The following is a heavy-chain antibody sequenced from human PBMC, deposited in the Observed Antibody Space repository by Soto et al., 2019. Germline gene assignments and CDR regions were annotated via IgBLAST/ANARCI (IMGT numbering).Heavy chain of an antibody. CDR3: ARGGSYYYAFDI. CDR1: GDSVPSNSAA. Sequence: SQTLSLTCAISGDSVPSNSAAWNWIRQSPSRGLEWLGRTYYRSKWYNDYTESVKSRITINPDTSKNKFSLQLNSVTPEDMAVYYCARGGSYYYAFDIWGQGTMVTVSS. J-gene: IGHJ3*02. D-gene: IGHD1-26*01. CDR2: TYYRSKWYN. V-gene: IGHV6-1*01.